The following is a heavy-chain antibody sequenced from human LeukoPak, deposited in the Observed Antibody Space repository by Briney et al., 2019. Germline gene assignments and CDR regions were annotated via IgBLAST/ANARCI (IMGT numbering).Heavy chain of an antibody. D-gene: IGHD2-15*01. J-gene: IGHJ5*02. Sequence: GVSLRLSCAASGFTFSSYAMSWVREAPGKGREWVSCIGGSGGSTCYADSVKGRFTISRDNSKTTLYLQMNSLRAEDTAVYYWAKDPATPDWFDPWGQGTLVTVSS. CDR3: AKDPATPDWFDP. CDR1: GFTFSSYA. CDR2: IGGSGGST. V-gene: IGHV3-23*01.